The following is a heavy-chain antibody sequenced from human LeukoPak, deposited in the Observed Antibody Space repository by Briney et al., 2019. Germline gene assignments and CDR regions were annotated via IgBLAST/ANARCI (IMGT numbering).Heavy chain of an antibody. CDR2: IGSSSSYI. CDR3: ARRVAAAAFDI. J-gene: IGHJ3*02. D-gene: IGHD6-25*01. CDR1: GFTFSSYS. Sequence: GGSLRLSCAASGFTFSSYSMNWVRQAPGKGLEWVSSIGSSSSYIYYADSVKGRFTISRDNAKNSLYLQMNSLRAEDTAVYYCARRVAAAAFDIWGQGTMVTVSS. V-gene: IGHV3-21*01.